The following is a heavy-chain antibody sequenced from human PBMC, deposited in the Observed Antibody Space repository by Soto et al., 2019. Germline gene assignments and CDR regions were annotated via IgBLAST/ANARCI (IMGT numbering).Heavy chain of an antibody. CDR2: LYWNDDR. Sequence: SGPTLVNPTQTLTLTCTFSGFSLSSIGVAVGWIRQPPGKALEWLALLYWNDDRRYSPSLKSRLTITKDTSKNQVVLTMTNLDPADTATYYCAHSASVPCCYYFDSWGQGTLVTVSS. V-gene: IGHV2-5*01. D-gene: IGHD1-26*01. CDR3: AHSASVPCCYYFDS. J-gene: IGHJ4*02. CDR1: GFSLSSIGVA.